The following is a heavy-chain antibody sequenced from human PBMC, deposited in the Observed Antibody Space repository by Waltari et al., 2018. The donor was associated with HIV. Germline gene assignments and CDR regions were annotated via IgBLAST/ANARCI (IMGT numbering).Heavy chain of an antibody. D-gene: IGHD2-15*01. CDR1: GGSISSGSYY. CDR3: AREGYCSGGSCLSYRYFDY. J-gene: IGHJ4*02. Sequence: QVQLQESGPGLVKPSQTLSLTCTVSGGSISSGSYYWSWIRQPAGKGLEWIGRIYTSGSTNNNPSLKSGVTISVDTSKNQFSLKLSSVTAADTAVYYCAREGYCSGGSCLSYRYFDYWGQGTLVTVSS. CDR2: IYTSGST. V-gene: IGHV4-61*02.